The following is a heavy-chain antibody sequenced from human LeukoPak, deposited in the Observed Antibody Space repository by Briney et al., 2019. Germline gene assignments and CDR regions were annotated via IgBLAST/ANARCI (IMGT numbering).Heavy chain of an antibody. Sequence: GGSLRLSCAASGFTFSSYAMHWVRQAPGKGLEWVAVISYDGSNKYYADSVKGRFTISRDNSKNTLYLQMNSLRAEDTAVYYCTTGSYLWGGMDVWGQGTTVTVSS. CDR1: GFTFSSYA. J-gene: IGHJ6*02. D-gene: IGHD1-26*01. V-gene: IGHV3-30-3*01. CDR3: TTGSYLWGGMDV. CDR2: ISYDGSNK.